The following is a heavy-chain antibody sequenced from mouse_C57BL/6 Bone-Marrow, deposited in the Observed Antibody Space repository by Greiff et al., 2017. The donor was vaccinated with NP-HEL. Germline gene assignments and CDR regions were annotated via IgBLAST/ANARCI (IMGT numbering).Heavy chain of an antibody. CDR3: TTGYDLYDYAMDY. CDR2: IDPENGDT. D-gene: IGHD2-3*01. J-gene: IGHJ4*01. CDR1: GFNIKDDY. V-gene: IGHV14-4*01. Sequence: VQLQQSGAELVRPGASVKLSCTASGFNIKDDYMHWVKQRPEQGLEWIGWIDPENGDTEYASKFQGKATITADTSSNTAYLQLSSLTSEDTAVYYCTTGYDLYDYAMDYWGQGTSVTVSS.